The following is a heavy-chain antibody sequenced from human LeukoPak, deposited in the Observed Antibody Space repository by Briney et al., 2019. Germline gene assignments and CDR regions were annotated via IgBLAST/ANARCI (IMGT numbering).Heavy chain of an antibody. CDR2: INHSGST. CDR3: ARGYDIFGNDAFDI. CDR1: GGSFSGYY. V-gene: IGHV4-34*01. J-gene: IGHJ3*02. D-gene: IGHD3-9*01. Sequence: SETLSLTCAVYGGSFSGYYWSWLRQPPGKGLEWIGEINHSGSTNYNPSLKSRVTISVDTSKNQFSLKLSSVTAADTAVYYCARGYDIFGNDAFDIWGQGTMVTVSS.